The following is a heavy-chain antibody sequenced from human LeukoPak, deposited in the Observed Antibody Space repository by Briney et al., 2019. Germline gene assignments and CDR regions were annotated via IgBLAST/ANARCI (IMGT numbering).Heavy chain of an antibody. Sequence: ASVKVSCKASGGTFSSYAISWVRQAPGQGLEWMGGIIPIFGTANYAQKFQGRVTITADESTSTAYMELSSLRSEDTAVYYCARVTADGSGSYSHYYWYFDLWGRGTLVTVSS. V-gene: IGHV1-69*13. J-gene: IGHJ2*01. CDR1: GGTFSSYA. CDR2: IIPIFGTA. D-gene: IGHD3-10*01. CDR3: ARVTADGSGSYSHYYWYFDL.